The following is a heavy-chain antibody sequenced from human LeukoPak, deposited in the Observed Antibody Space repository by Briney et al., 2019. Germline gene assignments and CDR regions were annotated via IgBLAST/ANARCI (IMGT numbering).Heavy chain of an antibody. CDR2: IHYSGST. CDR3: ARGGGMVVAATPDWFDP. D-gene: IGHD2-15*01. J-gene: IGHJ5*02. CDR1: GGSLSSYY. Sequence: SETLSLTWIVSGGSLSSYYSSWIRQPPGKGMEWIGYIHYSGSTNYNPSLNRPVTISVDTAKNHTSLKLSSVNAADTAVYYCARGGGMVVAATPDWFDPWGQGTLVTVSS. V-gene: IGHV4-59*01.